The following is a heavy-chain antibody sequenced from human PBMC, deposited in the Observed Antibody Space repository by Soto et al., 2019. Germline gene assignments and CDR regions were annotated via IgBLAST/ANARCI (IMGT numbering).Heavy chain of an antibody. V-gene: IGHV1-8*01. Sequence: GASVKVSCKASGYTFTSYDINCVRQATGQGLEWMGWMNPNSGNTGYAQKFQGRVTLTRNTSISTAYRELSSLRSEDTAVYYCARGGDIVVVVDFFDYWGQGTLVTVSS. CDR3: ARGGDIVVVVDFFDY. CDR2: MNPNSGNT. CDR1: GYTFTSYD. J-gene: IGHJ4*02. D-gene: IGHD2-15*01.